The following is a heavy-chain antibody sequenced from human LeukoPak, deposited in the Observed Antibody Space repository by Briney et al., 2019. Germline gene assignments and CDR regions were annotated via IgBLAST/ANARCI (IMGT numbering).Heavy chain of an antibody. CDR3: ARHAGDVTTRYFDL. CDR1: GGSISSYY. V-gene: IGHV4-59*08. CDR2: IYYGGST. D-gene: IGHD7-27*01. Sequence: SETLSLTCTVSGGSISSYYWSWIRQPPGKGLEWIGYIYYGGSTNYNPSLKSRVTISVDTSKNQFSLKLSSVTAADTAVYYCARHAGDVTTRYFDLWGRGTLVTVSS. J-gene: IGHJ2*01.